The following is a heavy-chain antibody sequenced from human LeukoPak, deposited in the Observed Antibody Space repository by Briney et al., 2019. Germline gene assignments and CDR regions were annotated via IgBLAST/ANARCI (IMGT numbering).Heavy chain of an antibody. CDR3: ARDGTSAHDY. J-gene: IGHJ4*02. Sequence: ASVKVSCKASGYTFIGYYMHWVRQAPGQGLEWMGWISGNNDNPNYGQKFQGRFTVTTDSSTSTAYMELRNLTFDDTAVYYRARDGTSAHDYRRQGTLLTVPS. D-gene: IGHD1-26*01. CDR2: ISGNNDNP. V-gene: IGHV1-18*04. CDR1: GYTFIGYY.